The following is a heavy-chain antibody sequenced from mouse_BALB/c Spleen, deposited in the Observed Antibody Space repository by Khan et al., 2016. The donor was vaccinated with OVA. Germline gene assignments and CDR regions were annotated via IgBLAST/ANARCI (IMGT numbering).Heavy chain of an antibody. CDR3: VRTARIKY. CDR2: ISYSGNT. CDR1: GYSITSGYG. J-gene: IGHJ2*01. V-gene: IGHV3-2*02. Sequence: EVQLVESGPGLVKPSQSLSLTCTVTGYSITSGYGWNWIRQFPGNKLEWMGYISYSGNTNYNPSLKSRISITRDTSKNQFFLQLKSVTTEDTATYYCVRTARIKYWGQGTTLTVSS. D-gene: IGHD1-2*01.